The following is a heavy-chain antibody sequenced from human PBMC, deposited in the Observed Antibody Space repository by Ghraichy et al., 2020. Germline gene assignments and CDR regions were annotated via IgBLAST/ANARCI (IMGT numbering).Heavy chain of an antibody. CDR2: IYYSGST. D-gene: IGHD5-12*01. Sequence: SETLSLTCTVSGGSISSGDYYWSWIRQPPGKGLEWIGYIYYSGSTYYNPSLKSRVTISVDTSKNQFSLKLSSVTAADTAVYYCARDVASGYSGYDNVHDYWGQGTLVTVSS. V-gene: IGHV4-30-4*01. J-gene: IGHJ4*02. CDR1: GGSISSGDYY. CDR3: ARDVASGYSGYDNVHDY.